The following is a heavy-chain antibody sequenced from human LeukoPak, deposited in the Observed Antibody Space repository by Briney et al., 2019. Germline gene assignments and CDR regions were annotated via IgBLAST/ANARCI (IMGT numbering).Heavy chain of an antibody. CDR1: GFTVSSYF. CDR2: IHSGGST. J-gene: IGHJ3*02. CDR3: ARGGSSGNDYSSFDI. V-gene: IGHV3-53*04. Sequence: RGSLRLSCAASGFTVSSYFMSWVRQAPGKGLEWVSVIHSGGSTLYADSVKGRFTVSRHNSKNTLYLQVNSLRAEDTAVYFCARGGSSGNDYSSFDIWGQGTMVTVSS. D-gene: IGHD5-12*01.